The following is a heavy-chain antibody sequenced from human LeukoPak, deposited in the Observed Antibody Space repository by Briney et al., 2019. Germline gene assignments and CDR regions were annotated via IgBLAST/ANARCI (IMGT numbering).Heavy chain of an antibody. D-gene: IGHD2-15*01. V-gene: IGHV3-23*01. CDR3: ARAILYCSGGSCYTFDP. J-gene: IGHJ5*02. CDR2: ISASGGST. CDR1: GFSVSSNY. Sequence: GGSLRLSCAASGFSVSSNYMSWVRQAPGKGLEWVSGISASGGSTFYAGSVKGRFTISRDNSKNTLYLQMNSLTAEDTALYYCARAILYCSGGSCYTFDPWGQETLVTVSS.